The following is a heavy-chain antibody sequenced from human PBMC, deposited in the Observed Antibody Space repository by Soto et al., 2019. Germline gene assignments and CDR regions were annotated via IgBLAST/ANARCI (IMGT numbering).Heavy chain of an antibody. V-gene: IGHV3-21*01. D-gene: IGHD3-22*01. CDR2: ISSSSSYI. Sequence: PGGSLRLSCAASGFTFSSYSMNWVRQAPGKGLEWVSSISSSSSYIYYADSVKGRFTISRDNAKNSLYLQMNSLRAEDTCVYYCARDPNYYDSSGPFRWGQGTLVTVSS. J-gene: IGHJ4*02. CDR1: GFTFSSYS. CDR3: ARDPNYYDSSGPFR.